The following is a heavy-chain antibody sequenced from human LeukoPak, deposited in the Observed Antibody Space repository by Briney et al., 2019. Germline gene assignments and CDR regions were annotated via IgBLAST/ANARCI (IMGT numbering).Heavy chain of an antibody. V-gene: IGHV3-48*01. Sequence: GGSLRLSCAASGFTFSSYSMNWVRQAPGKGLEWVSYISSSSSTIYYADSVKGRFTISRDNAKNSLYLQMNSLRAEDTAVYYCAKDVSIGAVAGTDAFDIWGQGTMVTVSS. CDR1: GFTFSSYS. J-gene: IGHJ3*02. D-gene: IGHD6-19*01. CDR3: AKDVSIGAVAGTDAFDI. CDR2: ISSSSSTI.